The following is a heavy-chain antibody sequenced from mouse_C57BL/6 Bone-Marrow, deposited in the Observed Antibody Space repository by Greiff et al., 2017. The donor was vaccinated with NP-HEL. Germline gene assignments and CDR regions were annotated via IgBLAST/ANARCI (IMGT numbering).Heavy chain of an antibody. V-gene: IGHV1-81*01. CDR2: IYPRSGNT. D-gene: IGHD2-14*01. CDR1: GYTFTSYG. Sequence: QVQLQQSGAELARPGASVKLSCKASGYTFTSYGISWVKQRTGQGLEWIGEIYPRSGNTYYNEKFKGKATLTADKSSSTAYMELRSLTSEDSAVYFCARGGVGEYDVDYEGQGTTLTVSS. CDR3: ARGGVGEYDVDY. J-gene: IGHJ2*01.